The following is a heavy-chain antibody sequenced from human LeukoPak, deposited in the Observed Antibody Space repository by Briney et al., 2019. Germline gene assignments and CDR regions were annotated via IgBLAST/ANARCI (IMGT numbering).Heavy chain of an antibody. J-gene: IGHJ4*02. CDR2: IYYSGST. Sequence: PSETLSLTCTVSGGSISSHYWSWIRQPPGKGLEWIGYIYYSGSTNYNPSLKSRVTISVDTSKNQFSLKLSSVTAADTAVYYCAASIVVAGLSFDYWGQGTLVTVSS. D-gene: IGHD6-19*01. CDR1: GGSISSHY. CDR3: AASIVVAGLSFDY. V-gene: IGHV4-59*11.